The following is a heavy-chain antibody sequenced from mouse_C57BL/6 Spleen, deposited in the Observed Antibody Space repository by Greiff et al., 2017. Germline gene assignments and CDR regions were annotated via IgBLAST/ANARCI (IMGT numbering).Heavy chain of an antibody. CDR1: GFTFSDYY. D-gene: IGHD1-1*01. J-gene: IGHJ2*01. Sequence: DVKLVESEGGLVQPGSSMKLSCTASGFTFSDYYMAWVRQVPEKGLEWVANINYDGSSTYYLDSLKSRFIISRDNAKNILYLQMSSLKSEDTATYYCAREELDYGYYFDYWGQGTTLTVSS. CDR3: AREELDYGYYFDY. V-gene: IGHV5-16*01. CDR2: INYDGSST.